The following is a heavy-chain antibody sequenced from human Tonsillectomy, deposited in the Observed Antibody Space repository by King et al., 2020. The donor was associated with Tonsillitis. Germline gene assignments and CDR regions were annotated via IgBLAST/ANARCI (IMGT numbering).Heavy chain of an antibody. CDR1: GFTFADYD. CDR3: AREFSPLDTVVVPAEVEIYSFDY. V-gene: IGHV3-20*04. CDR2: INSNGGST. Sequence: QLVQSGGGVVRPGGSLRLSCAASGFTFADYDMSWVRQAPGKGLEWGSGINSNGGSTGYADSVKGRFTISRDNAKNSLYLQMNSLRAEDTALYYCAREFSPLDTVVVPAEVEIYSFDYWGQGTLLTVSS. D-gene: IGHD2-2*03. J-gene: IGHJ4*02.